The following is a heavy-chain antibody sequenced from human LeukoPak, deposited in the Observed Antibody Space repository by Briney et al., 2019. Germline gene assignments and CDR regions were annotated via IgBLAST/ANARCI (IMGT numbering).Heavy chain of an antibody. CDR3: ASTLTGDPGAFDI. Sequence: KPSETLSLTCTVSGGSISSSSYYWGWIRQPPGKGLEWIGSIYYSGSTYYNPSLKSRVTISVDTSKNQFSLKLSSVTAADTAVYYCASTLTGDPGAFDIWGQGTMVTVSS. CDR2: IYYSGST. CDR1: GGSISSSSYY. D-gene: IGHD7-27*01. J-gene: IGHJ3*02. V-gene: IGHV4-39*07.